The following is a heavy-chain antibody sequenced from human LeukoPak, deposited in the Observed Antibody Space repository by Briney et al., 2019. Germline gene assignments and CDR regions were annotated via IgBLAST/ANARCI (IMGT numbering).Heavy chain of an antibody. Sequence: SETLSLICTVSGGSISSYYWSWIRQPPGKGLEWIGYIYYSGSTNYNPSLKSRVTISVDTSKNQFSLKLSSVTAADTAVYYCAREKYYYDSSGHHSGWFDPWGQGTLVTVSS. CDR3: AREKYYYDSSGHHSGWFDP. D-gene: IGHD3-22*01. V-gene: IGHV4-59*01. CDR2: IYYSGST. J-gene: IGHJ5*02. CDR1: GGSISSYY.